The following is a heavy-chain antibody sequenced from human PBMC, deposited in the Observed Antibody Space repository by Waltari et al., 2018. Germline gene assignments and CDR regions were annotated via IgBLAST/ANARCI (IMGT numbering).Heavy chain of an antibody. Sequence: EEQLVESGGGLVKPGESLRLSCAASGFTFSRYLMDWVRQAPGKGLVWVSRINSDGSSTIYAESVKGRFTISRDNAKNTLYVQMNRLRAEDTAVYYCARVATKTYSSPVPGRPYYYGMDVWGQGTTVTVSS. CDR2: INSDGSST. J-gene: IGHJ6*02. V-gene: IGHV3-74*01. CDR1: GFTFSRYL. CDR3: ARVATKTYSSPVPGRPYYYGMDV. D-gene: IGHD6-13*01.